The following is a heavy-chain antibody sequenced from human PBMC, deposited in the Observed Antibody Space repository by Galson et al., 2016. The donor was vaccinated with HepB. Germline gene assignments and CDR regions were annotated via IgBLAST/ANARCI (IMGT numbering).Heavy chain of an antibody. CDR1: GGSFNDYY. D-gene: IGHD1-20*01. CDR3: ARGTRYNWNYVDY. J-gene: IGHJ4*02. CDR2: INHSGST. V-gene: IGHV4-34*01. Sequence: TLSLTCTISGGSFNDYYWSWIRQPPGKGLEWIGEINHSGSTNYNPSLKSRVTISLDTSKNQFSLNLTSVTAADTAVYYCARGTRYNWNYVDYWGPGTLVTVSS.